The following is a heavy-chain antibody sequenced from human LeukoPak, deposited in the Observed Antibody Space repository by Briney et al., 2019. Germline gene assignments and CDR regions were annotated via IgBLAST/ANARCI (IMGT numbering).Heavy chain of an antibody. CDR2: ISSSSSYI. CDR1: GFTFSSYS. Sequence: GGSLRLSCAASGFTFSSYSMNWVRQAPGKGLEWVSSISSSSSYIYYADLVKGRFTISRDNAKNSLYLQMNSLRAEDTAVYYCARDVSNYGDYADYWGQGTLVTVSS. V-gene: IGHV3-21*01. J-gene: IGHJ4*02. D-gene: IGHD4-17*01. CDR3: ARDVSNYGDYADY.